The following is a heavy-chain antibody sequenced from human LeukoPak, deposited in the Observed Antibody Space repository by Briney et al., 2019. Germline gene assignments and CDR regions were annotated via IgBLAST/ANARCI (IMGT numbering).Heavy chain of an antibody. J-gene: IGHJ6*04. CDR2: IIPIFGSP. V-gene: IGHV1-69*13. Sequence: GASVKVSCKASGGTFSSESISWVGQAPGQGLEWMGGIIPIFGSPDYAEKFLGRVTITPDESTSTVYMELTSLTSDDTAVYYCARDREGIAVVPAATPGWGMAVWGSGTTVTVSS. CDR1: GGTFSSES. D-gene: IGHD2-2*02. CDR3: ARDREGIAVVPAATPGWGMAV.